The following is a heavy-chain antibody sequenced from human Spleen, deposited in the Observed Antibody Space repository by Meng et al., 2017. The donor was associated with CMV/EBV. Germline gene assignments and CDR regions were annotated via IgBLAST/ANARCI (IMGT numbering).Heavy chain of an antibody. CDR3: ARTFSSIWRGGYGMDV. CDR2: IIPSLGIA. V-gene: IGHV1-69*10. J-gene: IGHJ6*02. CDR1: GGTFSSYA. Sequence: SVKVSCKASGGTFSSYAISWVRQAPGQGLEWMGGIIPSLGIANYAQKFQGRVTISADKSTRTAYMELSSLTSEDTAVYYCARTFSSIWRGGYGMDVWGQGTTVTVSS. D-gene: IGHD6-13*01.